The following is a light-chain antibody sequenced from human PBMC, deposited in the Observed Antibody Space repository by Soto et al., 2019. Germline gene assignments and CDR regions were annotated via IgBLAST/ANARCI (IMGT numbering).Light chain of an antibody. J-gene: IGLJ3*02. CDR1: SSDVGYYDN. CDR3: ASYTTSSTWV. CDR2: DVS. V-gene: IGLV2-14*03. Sequence: QSVLTQPASVSGSPGQSISISCTGTSSDVGYYDNVSWYQHHPGKAPKFLIYDVSNRPSGVSNRFSGSKSGNTASLTISGLQAADEADYCCASYTTSSTWVFGGGTQLTVL.